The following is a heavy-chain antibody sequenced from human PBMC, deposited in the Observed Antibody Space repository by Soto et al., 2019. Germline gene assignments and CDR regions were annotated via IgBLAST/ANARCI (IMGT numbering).Heavy chain of an antibody. V-gene: IGHV3-21*01. Sequence: GGFLRLSCAASGFTFSTYSMNWVRQAPGKGLEWVSSISGSGSYTHYADFLRGRFTISRDNAKTSLYLQMNSLRAEDTAVYYCAREGINNYNEYYFDSWGQGTVVTVSS. J-gene: IGHJ4*02. CDR1: GFTFSTYS. D-gene: IGHD4-4*01. CDR2: ISGSGSYT. CDR3: AREGINNYNEYYFDS.